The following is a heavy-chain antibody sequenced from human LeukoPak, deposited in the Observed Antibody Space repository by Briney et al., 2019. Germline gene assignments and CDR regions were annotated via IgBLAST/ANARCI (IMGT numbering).Heavy chain of an antibody. D-gene: IGHD2-15*01. V-gene: IGHV5-51*01. CDR2: IYPGDSDI. J-gene: IGHJ5*01. CDR3: ARRRSDIIVVDS. CDR1: GYSFINYW. Sequence: PGESLKISCQGSGYSFINYWIAWVRQMPGKGLEGMGFIYPGDSDIRYSPSFQGQVTISADKSISTAYLQWSSLKASDTAMYYCARRRSDIIVVDSWGQGTLVTVSS.